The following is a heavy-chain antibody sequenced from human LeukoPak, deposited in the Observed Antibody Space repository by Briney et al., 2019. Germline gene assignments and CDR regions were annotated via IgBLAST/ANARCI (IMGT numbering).Heavy chain of an antibody. Sequence: SETLSLTCTVSGYSISSGYYWGWIRQPPGKGLEWIGSIYHSGSTYYNPSLKSRVTISVDTSKNQFSLKLSSVTAADTAVYYCARVTAYSSAWGAFDIWGQGTMVTVSS. CDR2: IYHSGST. CDR1: GYSISSGYY. J-gene: IGHJ3*02. CDR3: ARVTAYSSAWGAFDI. V-gene: IGHV4-38-2*02. D-gene: IGHD6-19*01.